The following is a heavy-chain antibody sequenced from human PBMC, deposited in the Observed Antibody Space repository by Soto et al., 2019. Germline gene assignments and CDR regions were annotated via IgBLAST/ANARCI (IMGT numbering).Heavy chain of an antibody. D-gene: IGHD5-18*01. CDR3: ARLSAAMVSGVSYYYGMDV. CDR1: GGSISSYY. CDR2: IYYSGST. Sequence: SETLSLTCTVSGGSISSYYWSWIRQPPGKGLEWIGYIYYSGSTNYNPSLKSRVTISVDTSKNQFSLKLSSVTAADTAVYYCARLSAAMVSGVSYYYGMDVWGQGTTVTVSS. V-gene: IGHV4-59*01. J-gene: IGHJ6*02.